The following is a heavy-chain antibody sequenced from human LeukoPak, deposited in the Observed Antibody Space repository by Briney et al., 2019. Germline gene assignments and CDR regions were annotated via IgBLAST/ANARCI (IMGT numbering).Heavy chain of an antibody. CDR3: ARDFWDGYNYLRTDTFAFDI. CDR1: GGTFSSYA. V-gene: IGHV1-69*06. Sequence: ASVKVSCKASGGTFSSYAISWVRQAPGQGLEWMGGIIPIFGTANYAQKFQGRVTITADKSTSTAYMELSSLRSEDTAVYYCARDFWDGYNYLRTDTFAFDIWGQGTMVTVSS. CDR2: IIPIFGTA. D-gene: IGHD5-24*01. J-gene: IGHJ3*02.